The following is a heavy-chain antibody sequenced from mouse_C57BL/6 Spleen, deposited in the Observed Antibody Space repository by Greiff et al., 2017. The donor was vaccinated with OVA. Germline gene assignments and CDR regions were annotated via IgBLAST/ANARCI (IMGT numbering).Heavy chain of an antibody. J-gene: IGHJ4*01. CDR1: GYTFTSYW. Sequence: VKLQQPGAELVRPGSSVKLSCKASGYTFTSYWMHWVKQRPIQGLEWIGNIDPSDSETHYNQKFKDKATLTVDKSSSTAYMQLSSLTSEDSAVYYCARRPYDYDPDYYAMDYWGQGTSVTVSS. CDR3: ARRPYDYDPDYYAMDY. CDR2: IDPSDSET. D-gene: IGHD2-4*01. V-gene: IGHV1-52*01.